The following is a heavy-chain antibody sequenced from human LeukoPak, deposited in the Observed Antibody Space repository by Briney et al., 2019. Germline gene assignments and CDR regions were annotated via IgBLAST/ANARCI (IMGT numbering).Heavy chain of an antibody. Sequence: SETLSLTCAVSGAPISSYWSWIRQPAGKGLEWIGRIYGSGSTKYNPSLQSRVTMSLDTSKNQVSLKMTSVTAADTAVYYCARDSGTTGEVKFDPWGQGTLVTVSS. CDR3: ARDSGTTGEVKFDP. CDR2: IYGSGST. J-gene: IGHJ5*02. D-gene: IGHD3-10*01. V-gene: IGHV4-4*07. CDR1: GAPISSY.